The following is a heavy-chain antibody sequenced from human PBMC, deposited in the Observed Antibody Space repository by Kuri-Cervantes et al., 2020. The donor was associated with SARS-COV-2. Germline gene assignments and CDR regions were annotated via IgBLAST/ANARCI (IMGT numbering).Heavy chain of an antibody. CDR3: ARFSYSSSNEGIYHYYGMDV. D-gene: IGHD6-6*01. Sequence: GESLKISCAASGFTVSSNYMSWVRQAPGKGLEWVSVIYSGGSTYYADSVEGRFTISRDSANNSLSLQMYSLRAEDTAVYYCARFSYSSSNEGIYHYYGMDVWGQGTTVTVSS. CDR1: GFTVSSNY. V-gene: IGHV3-53*01. J-gene: IGHJ6*02. CDR2: IYSGGST.